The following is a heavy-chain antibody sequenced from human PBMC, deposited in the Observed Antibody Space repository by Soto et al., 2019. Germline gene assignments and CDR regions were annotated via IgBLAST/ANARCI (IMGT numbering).Heavy chain of an antibody. J-gene: IGHJ6*02. CDR1: GFTFRSCA. CDR3: AKGRSYYYYYGVDV. Sequence: PGGSLSLSCAASGFTFRSCAMGWVRQAPGKGLEWVSDIIDSGASTYYADSVKGRFPISRDNSKSTLYLQMNSLRAEDTALYYCAKGRSYYYYYGVDVWGQGTTVTVSS. CDR2: IIDSGAST. V-gene: IGHV3-23*01.